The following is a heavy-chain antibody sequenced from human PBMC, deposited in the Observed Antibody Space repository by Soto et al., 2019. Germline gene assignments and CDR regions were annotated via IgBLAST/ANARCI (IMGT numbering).Heavy chain of an antibody. D-gene: IGHD6-19*01. CDR1: GYTFTRYS. V-gene: IGHV1-18*04. CDR2: ISNYNGDT. J-gene: IGHJ5*02. CDR3: ARGDSTGSPTGWFDP. Sequence: QVQLVQSGAEVRKPGASVQVSCKASGYTFTRYSINWVRQAPGQGLEWVGWISNYNGDTKYAEKFQGRVTLTTDTFTTTSYMDLRSLTSDDTAIYFCARGDSTGSPTGWFDPWGQGTLVTVLS.